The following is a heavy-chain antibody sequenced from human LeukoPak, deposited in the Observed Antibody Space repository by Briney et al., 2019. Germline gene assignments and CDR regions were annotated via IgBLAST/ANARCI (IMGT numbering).Heavy chain of an antibody. CDR2: INEDGSTT. CDR3: ARGSGIAAAGTFDY. V-gene: IGHV3-74*01. J-gene: IGHJ4*02. CDR1: GFTFSSNW. D-gene: IGHD6-13*01. Sequence: GGSLGLSCAASGFTFSSNWMHWVRQAPGKGLVWFSRINEDGSTTNYADSVKGRSTIFRDNAKNTLYLQMNSLRAEDTAVYYCARGSGIAAAGTFDYWGQGTLVTVSS.